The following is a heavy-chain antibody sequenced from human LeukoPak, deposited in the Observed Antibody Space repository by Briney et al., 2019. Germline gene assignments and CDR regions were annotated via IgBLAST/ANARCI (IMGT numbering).Heavy chain of an antibody. D-gene: IGHD5-24*01. CDR1: GFTFSNYS. CDR2: TSSRSTYI. V-gene: IGHV3-21*04. CDR3: AKGKEMATITWFDY. J-gene: IGHJ4*02. Sequence: GSLRLSCAASGFTFSNYSMNWVRQAPGKGLEWVSSTSSRSTYIYYADSVKGRFTISRDNAKNSLYLQMNSLRTEDTALYYCAKGKEMATITWFDYWGQGTLVTVSS.